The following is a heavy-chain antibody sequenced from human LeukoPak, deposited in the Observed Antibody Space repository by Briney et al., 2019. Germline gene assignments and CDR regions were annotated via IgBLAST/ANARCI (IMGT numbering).Heavy chain of an antibody. J-gene: IGHJ3*02. Sequence: SETLSLTCTVSGGSISSYYWSWIRQPAGKGLEWIGRIYTSGSTSYNPSLKSRVTMSVDTSKNQFSLKLSSVTAADTAVYYCARDGLAGATPRGAFDIWGQGTMVTVSS. V-gene: IGHV4-4*07. D-gene: IGHD1-26*01. CDR1: GGSISSYY. CDR3: ARDGLAGATPRGAFDI. CDR2: IYTSGST.